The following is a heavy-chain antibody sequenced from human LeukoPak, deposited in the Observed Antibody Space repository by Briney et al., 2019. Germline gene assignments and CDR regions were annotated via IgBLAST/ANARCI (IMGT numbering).Heavy chain of an antibody. D-gene: IGHD3-3*01. CDR2: IYYSGST. CDR3: ASSNYDFWSGYSYYFDY. J-gene: IGHJ4*02. V-gene: IGHV4-34*01. CDR1: GGSFSGYY. Sequence: SETPSLTCAVYGGSFSGYYWSWIRQPPGKGLEWIGSIYYSGSTYYNPSLKSRVTISVDTSKNQFSLKLSSVTAADTAVYYCASSNYDFWSGYSYYFDYWGQGTLVTVSS.